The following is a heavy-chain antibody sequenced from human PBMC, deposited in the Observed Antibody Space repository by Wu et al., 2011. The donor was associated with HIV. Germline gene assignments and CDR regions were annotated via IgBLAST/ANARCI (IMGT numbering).Heavy chain of an antibody. V-gene: IGHV1-69*11. CDR2: INPSLGSA. D-gene: IGHD3-16*02. CDR3: GRESHDHVWGSYRRDNRTGDYMDV. Sequence: QAQLVQSGAEVKKPGSSVKVSCKVSGGNFRFYVISWVRQAPGQGLEWMGRINPSLGSANYAQKFQGRVTITADESTSTAYMEVSSVRSEDTAVYYCGRESHDHVWGSYRRDNRTGDYMDVWGKGTTV. J-gene: IGHJ6*03. CDR1: GGNFRFYV.